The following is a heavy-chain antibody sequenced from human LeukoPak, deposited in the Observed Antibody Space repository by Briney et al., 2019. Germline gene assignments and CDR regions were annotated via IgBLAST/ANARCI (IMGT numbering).Heavy chain of an antibody. CDR2: ISGSGGST. J-gene: IGHJ4*02. CDR1: GFTFSSYA. Sequence: GGSLRLSCAASGFTFSSYAMSWVRQAPGKGLEWVSAISGSGGSTYYADSVKGRFTISRDNSKNTLYLQMNSLRAEDTAVYYCAKGSVQYSSSWYYFDCWGQGTLVTVSS. CDR3: AKGSVQYSSSWYYFDC. D-gene: IGHD6-13*01. V-gene: IGHV3-23*01.